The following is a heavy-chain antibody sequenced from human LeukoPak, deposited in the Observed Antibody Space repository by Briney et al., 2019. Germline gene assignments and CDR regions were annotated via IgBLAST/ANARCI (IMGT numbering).Heavy chain of an antibody. CDR3: AKLFGSSSWRTGVYYFDY. Sequence: GGSLRLSCAASGFTFSSYAMSWVRQAPGKGLEWVSAISGSGGSTYYADSVKGRFTISRDNSTNTLYLQMNSLRAEDTAVYYCAKLFGSSSWRTGVYYFDYWGQGTLVTVSS. V-gene: IGHV3-23*01. CDR1: GFTFSSYA. CDR2: ISGSGGST. D-gene: IGHD6-13*01. J-gene: IGHJ4*02.